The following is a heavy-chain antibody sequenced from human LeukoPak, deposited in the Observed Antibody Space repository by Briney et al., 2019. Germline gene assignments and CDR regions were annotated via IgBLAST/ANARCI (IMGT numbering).Heavy chain of an antibody. CDR1: GYTFTSYA. Sequence: ASVKVSCKASGYTFTSYAMNWVRQAPGQGLEWMGWINPNSGGTNYAQKFQGRVTMTRDTSISTAYMELSRLRSDDTAVYYCARDSAAARLGGNFDYWGQGTLVTVSS. CDR3: ARDSAAARLGGNFDY. V-gene: IGHV1-2*02. D-gene: IGHD6-6*01. J-gene: IGHJ4*02. CDR2: INPNSGGT.